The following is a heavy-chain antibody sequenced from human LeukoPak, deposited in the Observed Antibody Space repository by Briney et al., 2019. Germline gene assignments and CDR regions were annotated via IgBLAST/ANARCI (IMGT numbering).Heavy chain of an antibody. J-gene: IGHJ5*02. Sequence: ASVKVSCKASGYTFTGYYMHWVRQAPGQGLEWMGWINPNSGGTNYAQKFQGRVTMTRDTSISTAYMELSRLRSDDTAVYYCARAAIGYSTYNWFDPWGREPWSPSPQ. CDR3: ARAAIGYSTYNWFDP. CDR2: INPNSGGT. CDR1: GYTFTGYY. D-gene: IGHD5-18*01. V-gene: IGHV1-2*02.